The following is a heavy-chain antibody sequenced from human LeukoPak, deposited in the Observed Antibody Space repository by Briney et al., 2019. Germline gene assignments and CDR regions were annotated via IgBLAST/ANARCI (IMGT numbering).Heavy chain of an antibody. CDR3: ARDGSEFAYYYGWGDEFRVDY. CDR1: GYTFTSYG. Sequence: VASVKVSCKASGYTFTSYGISWVRQAPGQGLEWMGWISAYNGNTNYAQKLQGRVTMTTDTSTSTAYMELRSLRSDDTAVYYCARDGSEFAYYYGWGDEFRVDYWGQGTLVTVSS. V-gene: IGHV1-18*01. J-gene: IGHJ4*02. CDR2: ISAYNGNT. D-gene: IGHD3-10*01.